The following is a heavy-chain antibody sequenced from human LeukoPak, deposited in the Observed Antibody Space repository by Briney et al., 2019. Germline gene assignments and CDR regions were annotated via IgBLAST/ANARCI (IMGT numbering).Heavy chain of an antibody. Sequence: GGSLRLSCAVSGFTVGSIHMAWVRQAPGKGLEWVSVIYNGDNTNYADSVRGRFTISRDNSKNSLYLQMNSLRAEDTAVYYCARGAAGGIVGVPSSDNWFDPWGQGTLVTVSS. CDR3: ARGAAGGIVGVPSSDNWFDP. CDR1: GFTVGSIH. D-gene: IGHD2-2*01. J-gene: IGHJ5*02. CDR2: IYNGDNT. V-gene: IGHV3-66*01.